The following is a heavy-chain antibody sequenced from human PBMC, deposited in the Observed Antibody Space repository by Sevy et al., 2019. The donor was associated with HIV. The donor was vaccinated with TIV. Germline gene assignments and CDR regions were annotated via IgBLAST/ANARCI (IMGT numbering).Heavy chain of an antibody. CDR2: ISYDGSNK. V-gene: IGHV3-30*18. CDR1: GFTFSSYG. J-gene: IGHJ4*02. D-gene: IGHD6-6*01. CDR3: AKEGGGSSSPPYFDY. Sequence: GGSLRLSCAASGFTFSSYGMHWVRQAPGKGLEWVAVISYDGSNKYYADSVKGRFTISRDNSKNTLYLQMNSLRAEDTAVYYCAKEGGGSSSPPYFDYCGQGTLVTISS.